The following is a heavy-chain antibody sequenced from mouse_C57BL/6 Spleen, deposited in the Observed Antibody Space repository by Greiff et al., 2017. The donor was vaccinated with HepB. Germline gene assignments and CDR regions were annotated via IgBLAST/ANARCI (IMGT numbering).Heavy chain of an antibody. CDR3: GRWGLPSYYAMDY. V-gene: IGHV1-82*01. CDR1: GYAFSSSW. D-gene: IGHD2-4*01. Sequence: QVQLQQSGPELVKPGASVKISCKASGYAFSSSWMNWVKQRPGKGLEWIGRIYPGDGDTNYNGKFKGKATLTADKSSSTAYMQLSSLTSEVSAVYCCGRWGLPSYYAMDYWGQGTSVTVSS. CDR2: IYPGDGDT. J-gene: IGHJ4*01.